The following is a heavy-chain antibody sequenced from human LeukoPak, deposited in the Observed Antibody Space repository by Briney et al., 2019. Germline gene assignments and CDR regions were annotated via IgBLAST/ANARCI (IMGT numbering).Heavy chain of an antibody. Sequence: GGSLRLSCAASGFTFSSYWMSWVRQAPGKGLEWVANIRQDGSEKYYVDSVKGRFTISGDNAKNSLYLQMNSLRAEDTAVYYCARVGANDAFDIWGQGTMVTVSS. CDR2: IRQDGSEK. CDR1: GFTFSSYW. D-gene: IGHD1-26*01. J-gene: IGHJ3*02. V-gene: IGHV3-7*01. CDR3: ARVGANDAFDI.